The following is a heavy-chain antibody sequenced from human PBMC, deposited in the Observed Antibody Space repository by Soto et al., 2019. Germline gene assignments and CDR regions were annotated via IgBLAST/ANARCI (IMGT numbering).Heavy chain of an antibody. CDR3: ARDPSTYGYGDLFDY. V-gene: IGHV1-2*02. Sequence: ASVKVSCKASGYTFTGYYMHWVRQAPGQGLEWMGWINPNSGGTNYAQKFQGRVTMTRDTSISTAYMELSRLRSDDTAVYYCARDPSTYGYGDLFDYWGQGTLVTVSS. CDR1: GYTFTGYY. CDR2: INPNSGGT. D-gene: IGHD4-17*01. J-gene: IGHJ4*02.